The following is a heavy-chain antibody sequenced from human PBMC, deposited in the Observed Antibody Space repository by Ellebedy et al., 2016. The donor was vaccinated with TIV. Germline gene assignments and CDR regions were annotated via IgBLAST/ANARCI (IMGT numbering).Heavy chain of an antibody. CDR2: IRSQANSYAT. V-gene: IGHV3-73*01. J-gene: IGHJ4*02. Sequence: GGSLRLSXAVSGFTFSGSAMYWARQSSGKGLGWIGRIRSQANSYATAYAPSVKGRFFISRDDSKNTAYLHMNSLNTEDSAVYYCTRRGVSGGITFDYWGQGTLATVSS. CDR1: GFTFSGSA. D-gene: IGHD1-20*01. CDR3: TRRGVSGGITFDY.